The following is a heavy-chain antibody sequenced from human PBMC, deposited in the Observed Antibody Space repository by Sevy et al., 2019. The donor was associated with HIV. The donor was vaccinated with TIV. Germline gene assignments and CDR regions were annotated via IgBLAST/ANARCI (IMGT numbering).Heavy chain of an antibody. Sequence: GESLKISCRGSGYSFTSHWIGWVRHMPGKGLEWMGIIYPDDSDTRYSPYFQGQVTFSADKSISTAYLQWSSLKASDTAMYYCATSRSGYLDSSGYYIYWGQGTLVTVSS. D-gene: IGHD3-22*01. CDR2: IYPDDSDT. V-gene: IGHV5-51*01. CDR1: GYSFTSHW. CDR3: ATSRSGYLDSSGYYIY. J-gene: IGHJ4*02.